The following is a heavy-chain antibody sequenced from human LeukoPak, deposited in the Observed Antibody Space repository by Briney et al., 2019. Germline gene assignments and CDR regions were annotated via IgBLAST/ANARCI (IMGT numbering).Heavy chain of an antibody. Sequence: PGGSLRLSCAASGFTFSSYAMSWVRQAPGKGLEWVSAISGSGGSTYYADSVKGQFTISRDNSKNTLYLQMNSLRAEDTAVYYCAKQDIVVVPAAMGGPNWFDPWGQGTLVTVSS. CDR3: AKQDIVVVPAAMGGPNWFDP. V-gene: IGHV3-23*01. J-gene: IGHJ5*02. CDR1: GFTFSSYA. D-gene: IGHD2-2*01. CDR2: ISGSGGST.